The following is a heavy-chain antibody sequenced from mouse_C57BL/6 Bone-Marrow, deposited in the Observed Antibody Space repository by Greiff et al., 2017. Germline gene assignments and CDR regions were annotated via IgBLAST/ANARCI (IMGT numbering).Heavy chain of an antibody. D-gene: IGHD1-1*02. CDR1: GYAFTNYL. J-gene: IGHJ4*01. V-gene: IGHV1-54*01. CDR3: SRLRWVDAMDY. Sequence: VQLQQSGAELVRPGTSVKVSCKASGYAFTNYLIEWVKQRPGQGLEWIGVINPGSGGTNYNEKFKGKATLTADKSSSTAYMQLSSLTSEDSAVYFCSRLRWVDAMDYWGQGTSVTVSS. CDR2: INPGSGGT.